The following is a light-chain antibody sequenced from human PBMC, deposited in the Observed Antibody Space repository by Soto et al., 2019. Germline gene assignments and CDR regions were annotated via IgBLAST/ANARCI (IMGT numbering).Light chain of an antibody. CDR1: SSNIGAAYD. V-gene: IGLV1-40*01. J-gene: IGLJ3*02. Sequence: QAVVTQPPSVSGAPGQKVTISCTRSSSNIGAAYDVHWYQHLPGTAPKLLIYGNNNRPSGVPDRFSGSKSVTSASLAITGLQAEDEADYYCQSYDSSLSGWVFGGGTKLTVL. CDR2: GNN. CDR3: QSYDSSLSGWV.